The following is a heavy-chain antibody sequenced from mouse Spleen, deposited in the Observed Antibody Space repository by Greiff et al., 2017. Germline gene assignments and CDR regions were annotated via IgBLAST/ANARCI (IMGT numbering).Heavy chain of an antibody. V-gene: IGHV14-2*01. Sequence: VQLQQSGAELVKPGASVKLSCTASGFTIKDYYMHWVKQRTEQGLEWIGRIDPEDGETKSAPKFQGKATITADTSSNTAYLHLSSLTSEDTAVYYCARGDWGSYYLDCGSQGTTLTVSS. CDR2: IDPEDGET. J-gene: IGHJ2*01. D-gene: IGHD2-13*01. CDR3: ARGDWGSYYLDC. CDR1: GFTIKDYY.